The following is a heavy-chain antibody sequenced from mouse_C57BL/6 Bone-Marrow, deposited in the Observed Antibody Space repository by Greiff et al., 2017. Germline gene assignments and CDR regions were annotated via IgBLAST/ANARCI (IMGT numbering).Heavy chain of an antibody. CDR1: GFNIKDDY. CDR3: TGSQAWFAY. D-gene: IGHD1-1*01. CDR2: IDPENGDT. Sequence: DVQLQESGAELVRPGASVKLSCTASGFNIKDDYMHWVKQRPEQGLEWIGWIDPENGDTEYASKFQGKATITADTSSNTAYLQLSSLTSEDTAVYYCTGSQAWFAYWGQGTLVTVSA. V-gene: IGHV14-4*01. J-gene: IGHJ3*01.